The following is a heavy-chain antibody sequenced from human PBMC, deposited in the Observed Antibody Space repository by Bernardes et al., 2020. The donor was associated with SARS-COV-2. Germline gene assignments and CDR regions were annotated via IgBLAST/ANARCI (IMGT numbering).Heavy chain of an antibody. Sequence: AGSLILSCAASGFTFSTYWMSWVRQAPGKGLEWVANIKGDGSQRSPVDSVRGRFTVSRDNAKNLLYLQMNSLRAEDTAVYYCARIDEGTGRDYWGQGTLVTVS. V-gene: IGHV3-7*01. CDR3: ARIDEGTGRDY. CDR2: IKGDGSQR. CDR1: GFTFSTYW. J-gene: IGHJ4*02. D-gene: IGHD1-26*01.